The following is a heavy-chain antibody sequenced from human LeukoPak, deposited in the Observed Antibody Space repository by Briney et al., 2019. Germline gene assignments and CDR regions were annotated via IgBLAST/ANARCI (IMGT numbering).Heavy chain of an antibody. Sequence: SETLSLTCTVSGGSIINFYWSWIWQPPGKGLEWIGYIHYSGSTNYNPSLKSRVTISVDTSKNQFSLKLSSVTAASTAVGYWARGSRGCRLTQFRYWGQGTPVTVSS. V-gene: IGHV4-59*01. CDR1: GGSIINFY. J-gene: IGHJ4*02. D-gene: IGHD6-19*01. CDR3: ARGSRGCRLTQFRY. CDR2: IHYSGST.